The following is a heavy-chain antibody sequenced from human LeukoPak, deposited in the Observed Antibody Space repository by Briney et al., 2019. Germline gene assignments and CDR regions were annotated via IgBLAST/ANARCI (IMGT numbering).Heavy chain of an antibody. D-gene: IGHD6-6*01. CDR2: IYYSGST. CDR1: GGSISSSSYY. V-gene: IGHV4-39*01. CDR3: ARPSSSSDIDY. Sequence: SETLSLTCTVSGGSISSSSYYWGWIRQPPGKGLEWIGSIYYSGSTYYNPSLKSRVTISVDTSKNQFSLKLSSVTAADTAVYYCARPSSSSDIDYWGQGTLVTVSS. J-gene: IGHJ4*02.